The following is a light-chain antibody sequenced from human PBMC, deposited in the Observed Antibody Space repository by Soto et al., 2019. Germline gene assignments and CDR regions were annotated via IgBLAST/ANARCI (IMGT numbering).Light chain of an antibody. CDR1: QSVSSSY. J-gene: IGKJ1*01. V-gene: IGKV3-20*01. CDR3: QQYGSSPTWT. CDR2: GAS. Sequence: ESVWTQSPGTLSLSPGERATLSCRASQSVSSSYLAWYQQKPGQAPRLLIYGASTRATGIPDRFSGSGSGTDFTLTISRLEPEDSAVYYCQQYGSSPTWTFGQGTKVE.